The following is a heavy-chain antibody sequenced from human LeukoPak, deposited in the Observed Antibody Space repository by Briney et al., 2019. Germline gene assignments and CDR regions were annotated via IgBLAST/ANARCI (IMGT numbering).Heavy chain of an antibody. D-gene: IGHD4-17*01. V-gene: IGHV3-23*01. CDR1: GFTFSSYP. Sequence: GGSLRPSCAASGFTFSSYPMSWVRQASGKGLEWVSAISGSGGSTYYADSVKGRFTISRDNSKNTLYVEINSLRAEDTAVYYCASRLKIPSDYGLSKYYFDSWGQGTLVTVSS. J-gene: IGHJ4*02. CDR2: ISGSGGST. CDR3: ASRLKIPSDYGLSKYYFDS.